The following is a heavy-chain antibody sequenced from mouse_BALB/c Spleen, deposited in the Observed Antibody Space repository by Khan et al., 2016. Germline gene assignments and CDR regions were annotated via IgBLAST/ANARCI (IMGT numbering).Heavy chain of an antibody. CDR2: ISYSGST. Sequence: EVQLQESGPSLVKPSQTLSLTCSVTGDSITSGYWNWIRKFPGNKLEYMGYISYSGSTYYNPSLKRRISITRDTSKNQYYLQLNSVTTEDTATYYCASGLDGWLGFAYWGQGTLVTVSA. CDR3: ASGLDGWLGFAY. V-gene: IGHV3-8*02. CDR1: GDSITSGY. D-gene: IGHD1-1*01. J-gene: IGHJ3*01.